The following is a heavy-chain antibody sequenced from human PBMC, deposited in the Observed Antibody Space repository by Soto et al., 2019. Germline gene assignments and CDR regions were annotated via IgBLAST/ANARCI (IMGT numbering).Heavy chain of an antibody. CDR2: IYPGDSDT. CDR1: GYSFTSYW. Sequence: LGESLKISCKGSGYSFTSYWIGWVRQMPGKGLEWMGIIYPGDSDTRYSPSFQGQVTISADKSISTAYLQWSSLKASDTAMYYCARLPAAAGPGGPGYFDYWGQGTLVTVSS. J-gene: IGHJ4*02. CDR3: ARLPAAAGPGGPGYFDY. D-gene: IGHD6-13*01. V-gene: IGHV5-51*01.